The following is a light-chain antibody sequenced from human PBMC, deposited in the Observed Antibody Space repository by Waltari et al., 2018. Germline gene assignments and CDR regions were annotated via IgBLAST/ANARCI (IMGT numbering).Light chain of an antibody. V-gene: IGKV3D-20*01. J-gene: IGKJ3*01. CDR1: QSVSSSY. CDR3: QQYGSSPFT. Sequence: EIVLPESQATLSLSPGGRASVTCVASQSVSSSYLAWYQQKPGLAHRLLIYDASSRATGIPDRFSGSGSGTDFTLTISRLEPEDFAVYYCQQYGSSPFTFGPGTKVDIK. CDR2: DAS.